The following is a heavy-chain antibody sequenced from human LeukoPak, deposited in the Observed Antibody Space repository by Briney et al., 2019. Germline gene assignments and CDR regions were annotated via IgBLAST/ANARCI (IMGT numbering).Heavy chain of an antibody. J-gene: IGHJ6*02. CDR2: IYTSGST. CDR3: ATGGYSYGYGAYYYYGMDV. V-gene: IGHV4-4*07. D-gene: IGHD5-18*01. CDR1: GGSISSYY. Sequence: SETLSLTCTVFGGSISSYYWSWIRQPAGQGLEWIGRIYTSGSTNYNPSLKSRVTMSVDTSKNQFSLKLSSVTAADTAVYYCATGGYSYGYGAYYYYGMDVWGQGTTVTVSS.